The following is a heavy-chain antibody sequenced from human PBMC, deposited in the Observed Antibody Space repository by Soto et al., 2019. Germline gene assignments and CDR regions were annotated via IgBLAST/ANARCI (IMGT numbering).Heavy chain of an antibody. CDR3: ARSRNSAVADSFDF. V-gene: IGHV3-30*04. CDR2: ISRDGKNK. J-gene: IGHJ4*02. D-gene: IGHD3-10*01. Sequence: PGGSLRLSCAGSGFTFSRYAIHWVRQAPGKGLEWVAVISRDGKNKYYVDSVKGRFTISRDDSQNTLYLQMNSLRREDTAVYYCARSRNSAVADSFDFWGQGTQVTVSS. CDR1: GFTFSRYA.